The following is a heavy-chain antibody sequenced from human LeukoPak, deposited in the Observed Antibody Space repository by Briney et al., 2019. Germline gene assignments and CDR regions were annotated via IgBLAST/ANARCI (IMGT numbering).Heavy chain of an antibody. CDR2: ISYSGTT. CDR3: AREGYDSNIYYKADY. J-gene: IGHJ4*02. Sequence: SETLSLTCTVSGGSINTYYWSWIRQPPGKGLEWVGYISYSGTTKYNPSLESRVTITIDTSKNQFSLKLSSVTAADTAVYYCAREGYDSNIYYKADYWGQGTLVTVSS. CDR1: GGSINTYY. D-gene: IGHD3-22*01. V-gene: IGHV4-59*01.